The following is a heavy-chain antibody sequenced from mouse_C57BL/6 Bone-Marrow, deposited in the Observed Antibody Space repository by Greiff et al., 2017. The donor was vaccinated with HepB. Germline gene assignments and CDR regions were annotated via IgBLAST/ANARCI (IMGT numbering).Heavy chain of an antibody. V-gene: IGHV1-81*01. CDR3: ARHLYGYDGGWFAY. D-gene: IGHD2-2*01. CDR2: IYPRSGNT. J-gene: IGHJ3*01. CDR1: GYTFTSYG. Sequence: QVQLQQSGAELARPGASVKLSCKASGYTFTSYGISWVKQRTGQGLEWIGEIYPRSGNTYYNEKFKGKATLTADKSSSTAYMELRSLTSEDSAVYFCARHLYGYDGGWFAYWGQGTLVTVSA.